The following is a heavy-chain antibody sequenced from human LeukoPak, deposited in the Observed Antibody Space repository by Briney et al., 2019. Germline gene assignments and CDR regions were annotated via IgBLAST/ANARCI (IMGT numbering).Heavy chain of an antibody. Sequence: GGSLRLSCAASGFTFDDYGMSWVRQAPGKGLEWVSGINWNGGSTGYADSVKGRFTISRDNSKNTLYLQMNSLRAEDTAVYYCAKDYYGSGFIFDYWGQGTLVTVSS. CDR1: GFTFDDYG. D-gene: IGHD3-10*01. V-gene: IGHV3-20*04. J-gene: IGHJ4*02. CDR2: INWNGGST. CDR3: AKDYYGSGFIFDY.